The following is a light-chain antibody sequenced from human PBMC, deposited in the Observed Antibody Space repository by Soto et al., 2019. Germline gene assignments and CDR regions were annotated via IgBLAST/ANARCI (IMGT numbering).Light chain of an antibody. Sequence: DIQMTQSPSSLSASVGDNVTITCRASQSIVSYLSWYQQKPGKVPKLLIYAASSLQSGVPSRFTGRGSGTDFTLTISSLQPEDFASYYCQQSYSTPHTFGQGTKLEIK. CDR2: AAS. CDR3: QQSYSTPHT. V-gene: IGKV1-39*01. CDR1: QSIVSY. J-gene: IGKJ2*01.